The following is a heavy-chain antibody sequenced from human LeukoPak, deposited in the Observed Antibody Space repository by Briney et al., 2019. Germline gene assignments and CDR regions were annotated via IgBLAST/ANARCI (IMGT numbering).Heavy chain of an antibody. CDR1: GFTFDDYA. D-gene: IGHD3-3*01. CDR3: ARATIFEWYYFDQ. V-gene: IGHV3-7*01. J-gene: IGHJ4*02. CDR2: MNQDGSEK. Sequence: GGSLRLSCAASGFTFDDYAMHWVRQAPGKGLEWVANMNQDGSEKYYVDSVKGRFTISRDNAKNSLYLQMNSLRAEDTAEYYCARATIFEWYYFDQWGQGTLVTVSS.